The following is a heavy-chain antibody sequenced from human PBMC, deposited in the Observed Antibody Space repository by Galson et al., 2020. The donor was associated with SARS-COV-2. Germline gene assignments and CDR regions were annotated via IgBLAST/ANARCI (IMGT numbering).Heavy chain of an antibody. CDR3: AKDTYYYDSSGYYYAPYYYYGMDV. CDR2: ISYDESNN. CDR1: GFTFSSYG. Sequence: TGGSLRLSCTASGFTFSSYGMHWVRQAPAPGLEWVAVISYDESNNYYADSFKGRFTISRDNTKNTLYLQMNSLRAEDTAVYYCAKDTYYYDSSGYYYAPYYYYGMDVWGQGTTVTVSS. J-gene: IGHJ6*02. D-gene: IGHD3-22*01. V-gene: IGHV3-30*18.